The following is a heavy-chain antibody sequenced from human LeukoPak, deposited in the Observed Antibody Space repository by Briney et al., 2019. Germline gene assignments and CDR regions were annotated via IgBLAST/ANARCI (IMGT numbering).Heavy chain of an antibody. D-gene: IGHD4-17*01. CDR1: GFTFSDYY. V-gene: IGHV3-53*01. CDR2: IYSGGST. J-gene: IGHJ4*02. Sequence: GGSLRLSCAASGFTFSDYYMSWVRQAPGKGLEWVSVIYSGGSTYYADSVKGRFTISRDNSKNTLYLQMNSLRAEDTAVYYCAKNRYGDYASDYWGQGTLVTVSS. CDR3: AKNRYGDYASDY.